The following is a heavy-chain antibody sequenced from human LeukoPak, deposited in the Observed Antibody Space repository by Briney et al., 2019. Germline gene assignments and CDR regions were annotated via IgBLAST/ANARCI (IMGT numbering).Heavy chain of an antibody. CDR1: GDSIISNIYW. CDR3: AREGYCSSTSCYPLHGWFDP. CDR2: IYYSGST. D-gene: IGHD2-2*01. V-gene: IGHV4-61*01. Sequence: SETLSLTCTVSGDSIISNIYWWDWVRLPPGKGLEWIGYIYYSGSTNYNPSLKSRVTISVDTSKNQFSLKLSSVTAADTAVYYCAREGYCSSTSCYPLHGWFDPWGQGTLVTVSS. J-gene: IGHJ5*02.